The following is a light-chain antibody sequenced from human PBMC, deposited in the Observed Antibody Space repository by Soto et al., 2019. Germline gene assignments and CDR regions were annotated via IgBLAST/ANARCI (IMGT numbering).Light chain of an antibody. CDR1: NSDVGRYNL. CDR2: EDN. Sequence: QSALTQPASVSGSPGQSIAISCTGTNSDVGRYNLVSWYQQHPGKAPKVMIYEDNKRPSGVSNRFSASKSGNTASLTISGLQAEDEADYYCCSYAGSILYVFGTGTKLTVL. V-gene: IGLV2-23*01. J-gene: IGLJ1*01. CDR3: CSYAGSILYV.